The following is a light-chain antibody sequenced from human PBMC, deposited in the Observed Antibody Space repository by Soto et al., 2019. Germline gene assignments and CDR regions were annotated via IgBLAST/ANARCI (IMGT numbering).Light chain of an antibody. V-gene: IGKV3-20*01. J-gene: IGKJ3*01. Sequence: EIVLTQSPGTLSLSPGERATLSCRASQSVSSSYLAWYQQKPGQAPRLLIYGASSRATGIPDRFSGSGSGTDFTLTISRLEPEDFAVYYCQQYGSSPLLTFGLGTKVDIK. CDR1: QSVSSSY. CDR3: QQYGSSPLLT. CDR2: GAS.